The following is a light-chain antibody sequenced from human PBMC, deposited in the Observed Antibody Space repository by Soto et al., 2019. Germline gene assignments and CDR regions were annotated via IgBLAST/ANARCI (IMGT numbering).Light chain of an antibody. Sequence: QSVLTQPRSVSGSPGQSVTISCTGTSSNVGGYNYVSWYQQHPGKAPKVVIYDVSKRPSGVPDRFSGSKSGNTASLTISGLQAEDEADYYCCSYARDPLVVFGGGTKLTVL. CDR3: CSYARDPLVV. V-gene: IGLV2-11*01. J-gene: IGLJ2*01. CDR2: DVS. CDR1: SSNVGGYNY.